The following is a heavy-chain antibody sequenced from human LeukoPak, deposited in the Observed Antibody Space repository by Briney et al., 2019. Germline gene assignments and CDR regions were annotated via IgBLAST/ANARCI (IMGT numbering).Heavy chain of an antibody. V-gene: IGHV1-18*01. CDR1: GCTFTSYG. CDR3: ARGGVTYYDILTGYYGVDY. Sequence: ASVKVSCKASGCTFTSYGISWVRQAPGQGLEWMGWISAYNGNTNYAQKLQGRVTMTTDTSTSTAYMELRSLRSDDTAVYYCARGGVTYYDILTGYYGVDYWGQGTLVTVSS. D-gene: IGHD3-9*01. J-gene: IGHJ4*02. CDR2: ISAYNGNT.